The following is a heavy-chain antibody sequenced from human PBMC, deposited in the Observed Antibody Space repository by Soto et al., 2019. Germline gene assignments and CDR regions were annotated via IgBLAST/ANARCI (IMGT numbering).Heavy chain of an antibody. CDR3: ARAISGYVT. D-gene: IGHD5-12*01. V-gene: IGHV1-3*01. J-gene: IGHJ4*02. Sequence: QVQLVQSGAEIKKPGASVKLSCKASGITYNTYAIHWVRQAPGQGLEWMGWINAGNGDTRYSQNFQGRVTLTRDTSASTVYMDPGSLKSEDTGVYYCARAISGYVTWGQGTLVTVSS. CDR2: INAGNGDT. CDR1: GITYNTYA.